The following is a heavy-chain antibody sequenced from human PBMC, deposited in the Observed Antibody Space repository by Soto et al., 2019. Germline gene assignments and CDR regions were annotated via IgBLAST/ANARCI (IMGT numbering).Heavy chain of an antibody. CDR3: ATVRAHYFDY. CDR2: GST. Sequence: HVQLQESGPGLVKPSQTLCLTCTVSGGSISSDYTGSTYYNPSLKSRLTISIDTSKTPFSLSLRSVTAADTAVYYCATVRAHYFDYWGQGTLVTVSS. J-gene: IGHJ4*02. V-gene: IGHV4-59*08. CDR1: GGSISSDY.